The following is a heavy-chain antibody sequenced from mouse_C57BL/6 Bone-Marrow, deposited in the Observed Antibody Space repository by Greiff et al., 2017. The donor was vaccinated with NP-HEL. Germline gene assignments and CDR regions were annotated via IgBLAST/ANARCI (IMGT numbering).Heavy chain of an antibody. J-gene: IGHJ1*03. CDR2: ISYDGSN. CDR1: GYSITSGYY. V-gene: IGHV3-6*01. Sequence: DVQLQESGPGLVKPSQSLSLTCSVTGYSITSGYYWNWIRQFPGNKLEWMGYISYDGSNNYNPSLKNRISITRDTSKNQFFLKLNSVTTEDTATYYCARAGYGYWYFDVWGTGTTVTVSS. CDR3: ARAGYGYWYFDV. D-gene: IGHD2-2*01.